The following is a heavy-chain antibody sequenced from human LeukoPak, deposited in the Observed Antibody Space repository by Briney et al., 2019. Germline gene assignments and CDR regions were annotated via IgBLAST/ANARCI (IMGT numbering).Heavy chain of an antibody. CDR1: GFTFSSYA. Sequence: GGSLRLSCAASGFTFSSYAMSWVRQAPGKGLEWVSAISGSGGSTYYADSVKGRFTISRDNSKNTLYLQMNSLRAEDTAVYYCAKAPLPLARITFFFDYWGQGTLVTVSS. CDR2: ISGSGGST. CDR3: AKAPLPLARITFFFDY. V-gene: IGHV3-23*01. D-gene: IGHD5-12*01. J-gene: IGHJ4*02.